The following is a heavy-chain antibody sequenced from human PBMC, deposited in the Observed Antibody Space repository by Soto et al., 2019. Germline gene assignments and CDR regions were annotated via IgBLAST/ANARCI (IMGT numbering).Heavy chain of an antibody. CDR1: GFTFSNYV. CDR2: ISFDGSKK. J-gene: IGHJ2*01. Sequence: QVQLVESGGGVVQPGRSLRLSCAASGFTFSNYVMHWVRQAPGKGLEWVAVISFDGSKKYQVDSVKGRFTVSRDNSKNTVYLEMDSLRTEDTAVYYCAKASSQQWLVHDWYFDLWGRGTLVTVSS. CDR3: AKASSQQWLVHDWYFDL. D-gene: IGHD6-19*01. V-gene: IGHV3-30*18.